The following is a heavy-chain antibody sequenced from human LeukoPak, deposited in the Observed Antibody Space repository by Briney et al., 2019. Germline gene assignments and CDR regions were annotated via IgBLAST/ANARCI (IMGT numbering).Heavy chain of an antibody. CDR1: GFTFSSYA. CDR2: ISGSGGST. D-gene: IGHD3-22*01. CDR3: AKTIDYYDSSGPLDY. Sequence: AGGSLRLSCAASGFTFSSYAMSWVRQAPGKGLEWVSAISGSGGSTYYADSVKGRFTISRDNSKNTLYLQMNSLRAEDTAVYYCAKTIDYYDSSGPLDYWGQGTLVTVSS. V-gene: IGHV3-23*01. J-gene: IGHJ4*02.